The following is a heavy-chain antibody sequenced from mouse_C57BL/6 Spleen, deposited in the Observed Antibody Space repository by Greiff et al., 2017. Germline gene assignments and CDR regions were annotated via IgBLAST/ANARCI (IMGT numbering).Heavy chain of an antibody. D-gene: IGHD2-4*01. CDR2: INPNNGGT. CDR3: ARYDYDFAY. J-gene: IGHJ3*01. CDR1: GYTFTDYY. Sequence: VQLQQSGPELVKPGASVKISCKASGYTFTDYYMNWVKQSHGKSLEWIGDINPNNGGTSYNQKFKGKATLTVDKSSSTAYMELRSLTSEDSAVYYCARYDYDFAYWGQGTLVTVSA. V-gene: IGHV1-26*01.